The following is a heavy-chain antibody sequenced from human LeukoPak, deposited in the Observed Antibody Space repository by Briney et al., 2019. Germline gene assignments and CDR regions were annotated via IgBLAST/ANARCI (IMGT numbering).Heavy chain of an antibody. CDR2: IYSGGST. V-gene: IGHV3-53*01. D-gene: IGHD2-21*02. J-gene: IGHJ4*02. CDR1: GFTVSSNY. CDR3: ARDHLVTGYFDY. Sequence: PGGSLRLSCAASGFTVSSNYMSWVRQAPGKGLEWVSVIYSGGSTYYTDSVKGRFTISRDNSKNTLYLQMNSLRAEDTAVYYCARDHLVTGYFDYWGQGTLVTVSS.